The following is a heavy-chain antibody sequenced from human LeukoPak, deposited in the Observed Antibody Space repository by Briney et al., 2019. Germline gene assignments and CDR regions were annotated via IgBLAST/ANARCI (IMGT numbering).Heavy chain of an antibody. Sequence: GGSLRLSCAASGFTFTTYWMSWVRQAPGKGLEWVSGISNSGGSTYYADSVKGRFTISRDNSKNTLYLQMNSLRAEDTALYYCAKGLERESRLDSWGQGTLVTVSS. V-gene: IGHV3-23*01. CDR3: AKGLERESRLDS. CDR2: ISNSGGST. J-gene: IGHJ4*02. D-gene: IGHD1-1*01. CDR1: GFTFTTYW.